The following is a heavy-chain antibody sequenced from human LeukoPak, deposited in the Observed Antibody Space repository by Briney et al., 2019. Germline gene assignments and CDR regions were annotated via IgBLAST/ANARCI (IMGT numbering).Heavy chain of an antibody. Sequence: GGSLRLSCAASGFTFSSYSMNWVRQAPGKGLEWVSSISSSSSYIYYADSVKGRFTISRDNAKNSLYLQMNSLRAEDTAVYYCARVGMGDYYDKRGFFDYWGQGTLVTVSS. J-gene: IGHJ4*02. CDR2: ISSSSSYI. D-gene: IGHD3-22*01. CDR3: ARVGMGDYYDKRGFFDY. V-gene: IGHV3-21*01. CDR1: GFTFSSYS.